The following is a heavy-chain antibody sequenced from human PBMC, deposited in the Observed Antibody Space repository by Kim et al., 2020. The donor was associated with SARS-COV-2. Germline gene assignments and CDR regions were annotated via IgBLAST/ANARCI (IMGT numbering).Heavy chain of an antibody. V-gene: IGHV3-66*01. CDR3: ARGGFDY. CDR2: ST. J-gene: IGHJ4*02. D-gene: IGHD3-10*01. Sequence: STDYADSVKGRFTISRDISKNALYLQMSSLRAEDTAVYYCARGGFDYWGQGTLVTVSS.